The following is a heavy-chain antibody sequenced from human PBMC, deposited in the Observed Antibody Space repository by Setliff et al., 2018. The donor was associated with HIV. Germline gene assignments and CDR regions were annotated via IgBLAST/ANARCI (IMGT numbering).Heavy chain of an antibody. CDR3: ARDRGGSWTFDH. CDR2: INPNEIMA. D-gene: IGHD2-15*01. Sequence: ASVKVSCKTSGYIFTSQHLHWVRQAPGQGLEWMGFINPNEIMAHYAQKFQDRVALTRETSTGTVYMELRSLRSEDTAVYYGARDRGGSWTFDHWGQGTLVTVSS. CDR1: GYIFTSQH. J-gene: IGHJ4*02. V-gene: IGHV1-46*01.